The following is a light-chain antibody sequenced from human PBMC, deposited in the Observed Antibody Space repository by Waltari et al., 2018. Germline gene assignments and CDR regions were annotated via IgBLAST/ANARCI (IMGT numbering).Light chain of an antibody. Sequence: QSVLTQPPSASGTPGQRVSISCSGSRSNIDANTVSWFQQLPGAAPTRLIYHNRQRPSGGHVRFSGSKCGTSASLAFSGLQTGDEAEYYCASLDDSLDAYVFGTGTKVTVL. J-gene: IGLJ1*01. CDR2: HNR. V-gene: IGLV1-44*01. CDR3: ASLDDSLDAYV. CDR1: RSNIDANT.